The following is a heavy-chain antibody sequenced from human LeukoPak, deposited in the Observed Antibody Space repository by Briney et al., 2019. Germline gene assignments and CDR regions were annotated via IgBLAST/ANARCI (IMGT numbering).Heavy chain of an antibody. Sequence: TGGSLRLSCAASGFTFSDYYMSWIRQAPGKGLEWVSAISGSGGSTYYADSVKGRFTISRDNSKNTLYLQMNSLRAEDTAVYYCAKDYYDSSGPFDYWGQGTLVTVSS. J-gene: IGHJ4*02. CDR1: GFTFSDYY. CDR3: AKDYYDSSGPFDY. D-gene: IGHD3-22*01. V-gene: IGHV3-23*01. CDR2: ISGSGGST.